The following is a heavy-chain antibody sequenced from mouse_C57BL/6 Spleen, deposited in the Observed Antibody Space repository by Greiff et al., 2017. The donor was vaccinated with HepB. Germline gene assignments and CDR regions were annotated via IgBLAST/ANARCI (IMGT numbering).Heavy chain of an antibody. CDR1: GYTFTSYW. V-gene: IGHV1-50*01. CDR2: IDPSDSYT. Sequence: QVQLQQSGAELVKPGASVKLSCKASGYTFTSYWMQWVKQRPGQGLEWIGEIDPSDSYTNYNQKFKGKATLTVDTSSSTAYMQLSSLTSEDSAVYYCARRVTGTFDYWGQGTTLTVSS. CDR3: ARRVTGTFDY. D-gene: IGHD4-1*01. J-gene: IGHJ2*01.